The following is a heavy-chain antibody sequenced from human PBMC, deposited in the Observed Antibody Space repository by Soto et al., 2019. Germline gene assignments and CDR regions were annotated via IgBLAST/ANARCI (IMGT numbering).Heavy chain of an antibody. D-gene: IGHD3-10*01. Sequence: QMQLVQSGAEVKTPGSSVKVSCKASGGTLSDYAISWVRQAPGQGLEWMGGIMPTVDSANYAQNFQGRLTISADESTSTANLEMSSLRSDDTAVYYCAVAAVREIMAQESSGMAVWVQGTTVIVSS. J-gene: IGHJ6*02. CDR2: IMPTVDSA. CDR1: GGTLSDYA. CDR3: AVAAVREIMAQESSGMAV. V-gene: IGHV1-69*01.